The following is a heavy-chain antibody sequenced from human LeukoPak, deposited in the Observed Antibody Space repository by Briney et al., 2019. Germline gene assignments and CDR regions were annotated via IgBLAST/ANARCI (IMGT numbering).Heavy chain of an antibody. CDR2: IYSSGST. Sequence: KPSETLSLTCTVSGGSISSYYWNWIRQPAGKGLEWIGRIYSSGSTNYNPSLKSRVTMSVDTSKNQFSLKLSSVTAADTAVYYCARENGRRWLQLDYWGQGTLVTVSS. J-gene: IGHJ4*02. D-gene: IGHD5-24*01. CDR3: ARENGRRWLQLDY. V-gene: IGHV4-4*07. CDR1: GGSISSYY.